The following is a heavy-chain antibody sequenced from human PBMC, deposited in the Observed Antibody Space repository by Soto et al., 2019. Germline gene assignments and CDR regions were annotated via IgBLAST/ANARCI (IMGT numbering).Heavy chain of an antibody. D-gene: IGHD1-1*01. V-gene: IGHV4-59*01. CDR3: VSYRGAFYFDH. CDR2: VFYGGT. CDR1: GGSMSSNY. J-gene: IGHJ4*02. Sequence: PSETLSLTCTVSGGSMSSNYWSWIRQSPGKGLEWIGFVFYGGTKYSPSFESRVTMSVDTPKKQFSLELSSVTAADTAVYYCVSYRGAFYFDHWGQGTLVTVSS.